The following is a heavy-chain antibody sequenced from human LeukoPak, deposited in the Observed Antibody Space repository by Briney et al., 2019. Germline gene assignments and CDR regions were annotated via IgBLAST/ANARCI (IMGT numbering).Heavy chain of an antibody. CDR3: ANARGYYYGSGNYYYYYGMDV. Sequence: GESLRLSCAASGFTFTNYAMTWVRQAPGKGLEWVSAISVSGAVTFYADSVKGRFTISRDNSKNTLYLQMNSLRAEDTAVYYCANARGYYYGSGNYYYYYGMDVWGQGTTVTVSS. D-gene: IGHD3-10*01. CDR1: GFTFTNYA. V-gene: IGHV3-23*01. CDR2: ISVSGAVT. J-gene: IGHJ6*02.